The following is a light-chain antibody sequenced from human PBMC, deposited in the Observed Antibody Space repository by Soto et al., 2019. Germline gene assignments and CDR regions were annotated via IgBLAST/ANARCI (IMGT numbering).Light chain of an antibody. J-gene: IGKJ3*01. CDR2: GAS. CDR3: QQYGSSPVT. V-gene: IGKV3-20*01. CDR1: QSVLYGSDNKNY. Sequence: DIVMTQSPDSLTVSLGERATIDCKSSQSVLYGSDNKNYLAWYQQKPGQAPRLLIYGASSRATGIPDRFSGSGSGTDFTLTISRLEPEDFAVYYCQQYGSSPVTFGPGTKVDIK.